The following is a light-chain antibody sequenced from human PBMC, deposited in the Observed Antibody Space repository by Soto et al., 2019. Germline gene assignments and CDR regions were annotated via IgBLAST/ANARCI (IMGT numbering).Light chain of an antibody. CDR1: QSVSSN. J-gene: IGKJ5*01. V-gene: IGKV3-15*01. Sequence: DIVMTQSPGTLSVSPGERATLSCRASQSVSSNLAWYQQKPGQAPRLLIYGASTRATGIPARFSGSGSGTEFTLTISSLQSEDFAVYYCQQYNNWPSITFGQGTRLEIK. CDR2: GAS. CDR3: QQYNNWPSIT.